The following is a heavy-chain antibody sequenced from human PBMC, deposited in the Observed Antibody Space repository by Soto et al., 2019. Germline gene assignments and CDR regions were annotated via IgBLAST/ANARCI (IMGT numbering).Heavy chain of an antibody. Sequence: EVQLVESGGGLVKPGGSLRLSCAASGFSLSTYSMNWVRQAPGKGLEWVSSISSSSNNIYYADSVKGRFTISRDNAKNSLFLQVNSLRDEDTAVYLCARDLTTATGAFDYWGQGTLVTVSS. CDR2: ISSSSNNI. J-gene: IGHJ4*02. D-gene: IGHD6-13*01. CDR1: GFSLSTYS. V-gene: IGHV3-21*01. CDR3: ARDLTTATGAFDY.